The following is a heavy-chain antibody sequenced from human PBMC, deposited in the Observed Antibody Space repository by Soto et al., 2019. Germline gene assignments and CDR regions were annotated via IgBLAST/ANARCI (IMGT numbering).Heavy chain of an antibody. V-gene: IGHV3-30*18. J-gene: IGHJ4*02. Sequence: GGSLRLSCAASGFTFSSYGMHWVRQAPGKGLEWVAVISYDGSNKYYADSVKGRFTISRDNSKNTLYLQMNSLRAEDTAVYYCAKDSEETFGTVAGPEYYFDYWGQGTLVTVSS. D-gene: IGHD6-19*01. CDR1: GFTFSSYG. CDR3: AKDSEETFGTVAGPEYYFDY. CDR2: ISYDGSNK.